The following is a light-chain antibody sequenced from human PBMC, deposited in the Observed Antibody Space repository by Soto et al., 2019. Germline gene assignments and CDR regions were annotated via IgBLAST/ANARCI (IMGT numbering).Light chain of an antibody. CDR3: QKYNSAPVP. V-gene: IGKV1-27*01. Sequence: IQMTQSPSALSASVGDRVTITCRASQDISNDLAWYQQKPGKAPKLLIYAASTLQSGVPSRFSGSGSGTDFTLTISSLQPEDCATYYCQKYNSAPVPFGQGTKLEIK. J-gene: IGKJ2*01. CDR1: QDISND. CDR2: AAS.